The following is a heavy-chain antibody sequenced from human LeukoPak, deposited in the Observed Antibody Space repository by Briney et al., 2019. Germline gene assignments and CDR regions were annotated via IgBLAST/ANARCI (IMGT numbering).Heavy chain of an antibody. CDR3: ASPGLTGYYKVVDGGYYYGMDV. J-gene: IGHJ6*02. Sequence: ASVKVSCKASGYTFTSYDINWVRQATGQGLEWMGWMNPNSGNTGYAQKFQGRVTMTRNTSISTAYMELSSLRSEDTAVYYCASPGLTGYYKVVDGGYYYGMDVWGQGTTVTVSS. CDR1: GYTFTSYD. CDR2: MNPNSGNT. D-gene: IGHD3-9*01. V-gene: IGHV1-8*01.